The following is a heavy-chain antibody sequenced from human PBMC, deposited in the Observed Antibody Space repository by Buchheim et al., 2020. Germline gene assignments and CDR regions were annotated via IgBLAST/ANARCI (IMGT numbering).Heavy chain of an antibody. D-gene: IGHD5-18*01. J-gene: IGHJ6*02. Sequence: EVQLVESGGGLVKPGGSLRLSCAASGFTFSNAWMSWVRQAPGKGLEWVGRIKSKTDGGKTDYAAPVKGRFTISRDDSKNKMYLQMNSLKTEDTAVYYCTTDQSTAQYYYYGMDVWGQGTT. CDR1: GFTFSNAW. V-gene: IGHV3-15*01. CDR3: TTDQSTAQYYYYGMDV. CDR2: IKSKTDGGKT.